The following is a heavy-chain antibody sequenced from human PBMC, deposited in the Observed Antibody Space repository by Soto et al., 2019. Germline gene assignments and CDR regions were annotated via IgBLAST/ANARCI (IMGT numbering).Heavy chain of an antibody. Sequence: GGSLRLSCAASGFTFSSYSINWVRQAPGKGLEWVSYISSSSSTIYYADSVKGRFTISRDNAKNSLYLQMNSLRDEDTAVYYCARVTPKPSYYYGMDVWGQGTTVTVSS. V-gene: IGHV3-48*02. CDR1: GFTFSSYS. J-gene: IGHJ6*02. CDR3: ARVTPKPSYYYGMDV. CDR2: ISSSSSTI.